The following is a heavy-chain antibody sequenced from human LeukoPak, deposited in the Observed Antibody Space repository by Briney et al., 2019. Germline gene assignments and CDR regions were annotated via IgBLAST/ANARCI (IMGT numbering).Heavy chain of an antibody. V-gene: IGHV1-2*02. Sequence: ASVKVSCKASGYTFTGYYMHWVRQAPGQGLEWMGWINPNSGGTNYAQKFQGRVTMTRDTSNSTAYMELSRLRSDDTAVYYCARVGGYGYYYYYYMDVWGKGTTVTVSS. CDR1: GYTFTGYY. CDR2: INPNSGGT. J-gene: IGHJ6*03. CDR3: ARVGGYGYYYYYYMDV. D-gene: IGHD3-22*01.